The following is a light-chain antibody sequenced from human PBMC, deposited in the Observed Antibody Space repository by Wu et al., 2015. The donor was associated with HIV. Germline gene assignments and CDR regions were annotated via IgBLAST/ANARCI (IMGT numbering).Light chain of an antibody. CDR3: QQYGGSPWT. CDR2: GAS. J-gene: IGKJ1*01. Sequence: EIVLTQSPGTLSLSAGERATLSCRASQGVTSSYLAWYQQKPGQAPRLLIYGASGRATGIPDRFSGSGSGTDFTLTISRLEPEDFAVYYCQQYGGSPWTFGQGTKVEIK. CDR1: QGVTSSY. V-gene: IGKV3-20*01.